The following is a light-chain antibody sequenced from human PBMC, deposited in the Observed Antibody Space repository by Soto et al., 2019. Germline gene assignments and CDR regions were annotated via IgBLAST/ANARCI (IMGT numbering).Light chain of an antibody. V-gene: IGLV2-14*01. CDR1: TSTVGGNNY. J-gene: IGLJ1*01. Sequence: QSALTQPASVSGSPGQSITISCTGTTSTVGGNNYVSWNQKHPDKAPKLMFYDVSNRPSGVSNRFSGSKSGNTASLTISGLQAEDEADYYCSSYTSSSTRVFGTGTKLTVL. CDR2: DVS. CDR3: SSYTSSSTRV.